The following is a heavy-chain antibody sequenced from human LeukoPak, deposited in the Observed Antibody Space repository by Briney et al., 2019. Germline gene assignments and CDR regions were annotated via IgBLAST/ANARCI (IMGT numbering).Heavy chain of an antibody. CDR3: AKMGPYYYDSSGPLDY. Sequence: GGSLRLSCAASGFSFSYYGMHWVRQAPGKGLEWVSFISFDGSITYNADSVKGRLTISRDNSKNTVYLQMNRLRAEDTAVYFCAKMGPYYYDSSGPLDYWGQGTLVTVSS. CDR1: GFSFSYYG. D-gene: IGHD3-22*01. V-gene: IGHV3-30*18. CDR2: ISFDGSIT. J-gene: IGHJ4*02.